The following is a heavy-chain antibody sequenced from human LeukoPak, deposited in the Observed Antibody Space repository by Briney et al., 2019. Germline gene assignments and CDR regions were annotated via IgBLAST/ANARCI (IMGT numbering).Heavy chain of an antibody. J-gene: IGHJ3*02. Sequence: EASVKVSCKASGGTFSSYAISWVRQAPGQGLEWMGGIIPIFGTANYAQKFQGRVTITADESTSTAYMELSSLRSEDTAVYYCARYVSRITMIVVVNDAFDIWGQGTMVTVSS. D-gene: IGHD3-22*01. V-gene: IGHV1-69*13. CDR2: IIPIFGTA. CDR1: GGTFSSYA. CDR3: ARYVSRITMIVVVNDAFDI.